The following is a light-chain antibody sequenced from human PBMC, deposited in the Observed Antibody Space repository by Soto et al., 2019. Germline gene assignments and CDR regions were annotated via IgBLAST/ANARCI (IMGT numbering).Light chain of an antibody. J-gene: IGLJ1*01. CDR3: SSFTTTYFYV. Sequence: QSVLTQPPSVSGAPGQRVSISCTGSTSNIGAPYDVHWYQHLPGTAPKLLIYGDNNRPSGVSTRFSASKSTYTASLTISGLQAEDEADYYCSSFTTTYFYVFGPGTKLTVL. CDR2: GDN. V-gene: IGLV1-40*01. CDR1: TSNIGAPYD.